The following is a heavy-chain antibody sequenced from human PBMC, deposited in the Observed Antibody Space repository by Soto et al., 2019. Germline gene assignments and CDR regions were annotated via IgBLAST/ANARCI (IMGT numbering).Heavy chain of an antibody. J-gene: IGHJ4*02. CDR1: GGSINSYW. CDR2: VYSSGTT. CDR3: ARDIGSYAYGEGY. D-gene: IGHD3-10*01. V-gene: IGHV4-4*07. Sequence: ASETLSLTCSVSGGSINSYWWSWIRQPAGKGLEWIGRVYSSGTTDYNPSLNSRATLSVETSKSQFSLKLSSVTAADTAVYYCARDIGSYAYGEGYWGQGIQVTVSS.